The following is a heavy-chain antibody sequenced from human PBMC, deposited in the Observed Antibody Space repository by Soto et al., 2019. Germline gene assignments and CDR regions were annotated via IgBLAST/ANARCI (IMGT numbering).Heavy chain of an antibody. V-gene: IGHV1-18*01. D-gene: IGHD1-7*01. CDR3: ARLSRSWAVNTWYYPKNGIVH. Sequence: QVQLVQSGAEVKEPGASVKVSCKAYGYSFTSNGVSWVRQAPGQGLEWMGWISGYNGNTEYAQKFQGRVTMTTDTCAAPAYMELRSLRADVTAEYYCARLSRSWAVNTWYYPKNGIVHWGQGTLVTVSS. CDR1: GYSFTSNG. J-gene: IGHJ4*02. CDR2: ISGYNGNT.